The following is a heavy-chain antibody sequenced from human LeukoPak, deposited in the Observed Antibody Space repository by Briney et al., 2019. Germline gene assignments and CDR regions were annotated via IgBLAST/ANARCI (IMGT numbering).Heavy chain of an antibody. D-gene: IGHD3-22*01. CDR1: GDSVSSDSSY. CDR3: VREASTSYYDSSGYYRQTETFDV. CDR2: VYYSGRT. J-gene: IGHJ3*01. V-gene: IGHV4-61*01. Sequence: SETLSLTCAVSGDSVSSDSSYWHWIRRSPGKGLEWVGFVYYSGRTKYNPSLKSRVAMSIDTSKNQVSLRLRSVTAADTAMYFCVREASTSYYDSSGYYRQTETFDVWGLGTMVTVSS.